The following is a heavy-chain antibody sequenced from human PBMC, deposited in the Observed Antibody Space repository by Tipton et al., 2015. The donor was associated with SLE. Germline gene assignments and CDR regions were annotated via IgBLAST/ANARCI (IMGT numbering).Heavy chain of an antibody. Sequence: LRLSCTVSGGSISSYYWSWIRQPPGKGLEWIGYIYYSGSTNYNPSLKSRVAISVDTSKNQFSLKLSSVTAADTAVYYCARVYYPQGAFDFWGQGTMVTVSS. CDR1: GGSISSYY. CDR2: IYYSGST. D-gene: IGHD3-10*01. J-gene: IGHJ3*01. V-gene: IGHV4-59*01. CDR3: ARVYYPQGAFDF.